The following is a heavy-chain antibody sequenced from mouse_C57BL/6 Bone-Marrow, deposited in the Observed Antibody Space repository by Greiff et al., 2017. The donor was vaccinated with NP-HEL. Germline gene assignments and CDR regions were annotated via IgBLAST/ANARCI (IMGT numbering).Heavy chain of an antibody. V-gene: IGHV5-9*01. CDR1: GFTFSSYT. J-gene: IGHJ1*03. CDR3: ARQTRRGYFDV. Sequence: EVKLMESGGGLVKPGGSLKLSCAASGFTFSSYTMSWVRQTPEKRLEWVATISGGGGNTYYPDSVKGRFTISRDNAKNTLYLQMSSLRSEDTALYYCARQTRRGYFDVWGTGTTVTVSS. CDR2: ISGGGGNT.